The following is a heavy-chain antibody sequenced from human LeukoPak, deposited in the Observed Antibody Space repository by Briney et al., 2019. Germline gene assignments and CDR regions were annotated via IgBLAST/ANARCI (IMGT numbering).Heavy chain of an antibody. Sequence: PSETLSLTCAVSGASVSGSNYYWSWIRQPPGKGLEWIGYIYYSGSTNYHPSLKSRVTISVDTSKNQFSLKLSSVTAADTAVYYCARRVTMVRGVTGNWFDPWGQGTLVTVSS. CDR2: IYYSGST. D-gene: IGHD3-10*01. V-gene: IGHV4-61*01. J-gene: IGHJ5*02. CDR1: GASVSGSNYY. CDR3: ARRVTMVRGVTGNWFDP.